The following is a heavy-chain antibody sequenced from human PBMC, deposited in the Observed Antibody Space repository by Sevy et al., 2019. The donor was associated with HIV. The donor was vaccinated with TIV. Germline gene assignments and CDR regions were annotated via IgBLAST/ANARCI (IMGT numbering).Heavy chain of an antibody. V-gene: IGHV3-21*01. CDR3: AGDEGGYDPFDY. Sequence: GGSLRLSCAASGFTFTSYTMNWVRQAPGKGLEWVSSISYSGEYIYYADSVNGRFTISRDNAKNSLYLQMNSLRVEDTAVYYCAGDEGGYDPFDYWGQGTLVTVSS. CDR1: GFTFTSYT. CDR2: ISYSGEYI. D-gene: IGHD6-13*01. J-gene: IGHJ4*02.